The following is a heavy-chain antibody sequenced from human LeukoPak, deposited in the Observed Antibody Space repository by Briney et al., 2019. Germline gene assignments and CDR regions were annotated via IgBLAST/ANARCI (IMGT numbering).Heavy chain of an antibody. CDR2: MYYSGST. J-gene: IGHJ4*02. CDR3: ARGGTMTTVPL. CDR1: GGSISSYY. Sequence: SETLSLTCIVSGGSISSYYWSGIRQPPGKGLEWIGYMYYSGSTNYNYNPSLKSRVTISVDTSKNQFPLKLSSVTAADTAVYYCARGGTMTTVPLWGQGTLVTVSS. V-gene: IGHV4-59*08. D-gene: IGHD4-17*01.